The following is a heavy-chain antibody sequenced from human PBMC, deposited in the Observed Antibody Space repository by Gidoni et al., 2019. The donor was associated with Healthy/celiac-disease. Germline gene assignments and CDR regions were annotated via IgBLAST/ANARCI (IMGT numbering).Heavy chain of an antibody. D-gene: IGHD1-26*01. V-gene: IGHV4-39*01. CDR2: ST. Sequence: STYYNPSLKSRVTISVDTSKNQFSLKLSSVTAADTAVYYCARPRNSGSYIIDYWGQGTLVTVSS. J-gene: IGHJ4*02. CDR3: ARPRNSGSYIIDY.